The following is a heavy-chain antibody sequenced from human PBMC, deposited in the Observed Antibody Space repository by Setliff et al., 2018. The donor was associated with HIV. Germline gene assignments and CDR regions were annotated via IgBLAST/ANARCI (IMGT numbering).Heavy chain of an antibody. J-gene: IGHJ4*02. CDR1: GFIFSSYE. V-gene: IGHV3-48*03. CDR2: ISSSGTTI. D-gene: IGHD1-26*01. Sequence: SLRLSCAASGFIFSSYEMNWVRQAPGKGLEWVSYISSSGTTIYYADSVKGRFTISRDNAKNSLYLQMNSLRVEDTAVYYCATDCAVVGGTGSLDSWGQGTLVTVSS. CDR3: ATDCAVVGGTGSLDS.